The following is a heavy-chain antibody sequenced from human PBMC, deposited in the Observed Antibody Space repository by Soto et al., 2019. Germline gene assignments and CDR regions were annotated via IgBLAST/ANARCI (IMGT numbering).Heavy chain of an antibody. CDR3: ARLASYYGSGSYYSISYPARPNYYYYYYYMDV. V-gene: IGHV4-31*03. CDR1: GGSISSGGYY. J-gene: IGHJ6*03. Sequence: SETLSLTCTVSGGSISSGGYYWSWIRQHPGKGLEWIGYIYYSGSTYYNPSLKSRVTISVDTSKNQFSLKLSSVTAADTAVYYCARLASYYGSGSYYSISYPARPNYYYYYYYMDVWGKGTTVTVSS. CDR2: IYYSGST. D-gene: IGHD3-10*01.